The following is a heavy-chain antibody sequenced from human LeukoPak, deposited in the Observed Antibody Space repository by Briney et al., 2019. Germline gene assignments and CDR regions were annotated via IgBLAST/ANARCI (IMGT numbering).Heavy chain of an antibody. D-gene: IGHD4-17*01. CDR1: EFTFSNYV. J-gene: IGHJ4*02. CDR2: IKQDGSEK. V-gene: IGHV3-7*01. CDR3: ARDDYGDYVVD. Sequence: GGSLRLSCAASEFTFSNYVMNWVRQAPGKGLEWVANIKQDGSEKYYVDSVKGRFTISRDNAKNSLYLQMNSLRAEDTAVYYCARDDYGDYVVDWGQGTLVTVSS.